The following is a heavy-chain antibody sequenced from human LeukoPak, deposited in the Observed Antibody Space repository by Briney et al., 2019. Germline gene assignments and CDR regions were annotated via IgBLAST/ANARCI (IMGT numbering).Heavy chain of an antibody. J-gene: IGHJ4*02. CDR1: GFTFSSYA. V-gene: IGHV3-30*04. D-gene: IGHD6-19*01. CDR2: ISYDGSNK. CDR3: ARDSSGWYGIFDY. Sequence: GGSLRLSCAASGFTFSSYAMHWVRQAPGKGLEWVAVISYDGSNKYYADSVKGRFTISRDNSKNTLYLQMNSLRAEDTAVYYCARDSSGWYGIFDYWGQGTLVTVSS.